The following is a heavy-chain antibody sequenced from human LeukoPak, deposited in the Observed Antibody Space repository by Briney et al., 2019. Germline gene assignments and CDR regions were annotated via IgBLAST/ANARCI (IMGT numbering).Heavy chain of an antibody. CDR3: ARNDGSGIYYYYGMDV. D-gene: IGHD3-22*01. CDR1: GGSISSYY. J-gene: IGHJ6*02. Sequence: PSETLSLTCTVSGGSISSYYWSWIRQPPGKGLEWIGYIYYSGSTNYNPSLKSRVTISVDTSKNQFSLKLSSVTAADTAVYYCARNDGSGIYYYYGMDVWGQGTTVTVSS. V-gene: IGHV4-59*08. CDR2: IYYSGST.